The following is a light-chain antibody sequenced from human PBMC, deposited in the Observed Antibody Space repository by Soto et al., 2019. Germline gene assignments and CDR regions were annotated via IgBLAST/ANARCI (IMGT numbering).Light chain of an antibody. CDR1: ESINSKS. V-gene: IGKV3D-20*01. CDR3: QHYRXIFI. CDR2: NAS. Sequence: EIVLTRSPGTLSLSPGEGATVSFGVGESINSKSLVWYQRKFGQAPRLLIYNASSRATGIPDRFSGSGSGTHFTLRIRSLEPDASAVSCCQHYRXIFIFGRGTKV. J-gene: IGKJ4*01.